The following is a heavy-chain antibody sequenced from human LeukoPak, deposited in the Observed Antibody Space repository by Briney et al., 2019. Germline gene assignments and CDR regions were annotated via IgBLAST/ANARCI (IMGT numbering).Heavy chain of an antibody. Sequence: GGSLRLSCAASGLTFSNYWMYWVRQAPGKGLVWVSRINSYGNTINYADSVKGRFTISRDNAKNTVYLQMNSLRAEDTAVYYCATARLEWLLLSYFDYWGQGTLVTVSS. CDR1: GLTFSNYW. V-gene: IGHV3-74*01. CDR2: INSYGNTI. J-gene: IGHJ4*02. D-gene: IGHD3-3*01. CDR3: ATARLEWLLLSYFDY.